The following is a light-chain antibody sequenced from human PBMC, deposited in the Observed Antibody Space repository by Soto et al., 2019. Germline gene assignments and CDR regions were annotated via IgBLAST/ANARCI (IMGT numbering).Light chain of an antibody. V-gene: IGLV1-47*02. J-gene: IGLJ1*01. CDR1: SSNIGRNY. CDR3: AAWDDSLRGYV. Sequence: QSVLNQPPSASGTPGQRVTISCSGSSSNIGRNYIYWYQQLPGTAPKLLIYGNTQRPSGVPDRFSGSKSGTSVSLAISGLRSEDEADYYCAAWDDSLRGYVFGTGTKVTVL. CDR2: GNT.